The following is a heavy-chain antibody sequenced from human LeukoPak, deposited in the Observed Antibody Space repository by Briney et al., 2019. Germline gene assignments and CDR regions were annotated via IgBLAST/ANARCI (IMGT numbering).Heavy chain of an antibody. CDR2: IWYDGSNK. D-gene: IGHD5-24*01. Sequence: PGRSLRLSCAASGFTFSSYGMHWVRQAPGKGLEWVAVIWYDGSNKYYADSVKGRFTISRDNSKNTLYLQMNSLRAEDTAVYYCARDPAGVEMDDAFDIWGQGTMVTVSS. J-gene: IGHJ3*02. V-gene: IGHV3-33*01. CDR1: GFTFSSYG. CDR3: ARDPAGVEMDDAFDI.